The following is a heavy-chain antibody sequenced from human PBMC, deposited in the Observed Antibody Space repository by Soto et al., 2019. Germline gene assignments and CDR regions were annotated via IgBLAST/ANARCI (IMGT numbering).Heavy chain of an antibody. CDR2: ISGSGGST. J-gene: IGHJ6*02. Sequence: GGSLRLSCAASGFTISSYAMSWVRQAPGKGLEWVSAISGSGGSTYYADSVKGRFTISRDNSKNTLYLQMNSLRAEDTAVYYCAKERITIFGVRYYYYYGMDVWGQGTTVTVSS. V-gene: IGHV3-23*01. CDR1: GFTISSYA. CDR3: AKERITIFGVRYYYYYGMDV. D-gene: IGHD3-3*01.